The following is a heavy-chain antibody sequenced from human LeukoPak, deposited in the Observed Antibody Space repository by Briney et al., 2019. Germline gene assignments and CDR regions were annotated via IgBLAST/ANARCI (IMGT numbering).Heavy chain of an antibody. J-gene: IGHJ5*02. CDR3: TKEGIVWGTSFSAWFDP. CDR2: LSSDAKTT. D-gene: IGHD3-16*01. Sequence: RTSLRLSCAASGITLSAYGTHWVRQAPGKGLEWVAVLSSDAKTTYYADSVKGRFTISRDNSKNTLFLQMNSLRIEDTALYYCTKEGIVWGTSFSAWFDPWGQGTLVTVSS. V-gene: IGHV3-30*18. CDR1: GITLSAYG.